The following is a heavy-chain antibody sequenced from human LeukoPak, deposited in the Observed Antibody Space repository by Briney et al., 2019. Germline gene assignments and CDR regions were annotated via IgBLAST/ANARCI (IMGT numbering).Heavy chain of an antibody. V-gene: IGHV1-2*06. Sequence: ASVKVSCKXSGYTFTGDYIHWVQQAPGQGLEWMGRINPNSGGANYAQKFQGRVTMTRDTSITTAYMELSRLRSDDTAVYYCAREYSYGFYFDYWGQGTLVTVSS. D-gene: IGHD5-18*01. CDR2: INPNSGGA. CDR3: AREYSYGFYFDY. J-gene: IGHJ4*02. CDR1: GYTFTGDY.